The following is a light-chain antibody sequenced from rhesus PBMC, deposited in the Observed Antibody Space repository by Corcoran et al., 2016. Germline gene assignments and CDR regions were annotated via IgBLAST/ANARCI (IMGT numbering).Light chain of an antibody. J-gene: IGKJ1*01. V-gene: IGKV1-32*01. CDR3: QQYNSLPWT. CDR1: QGISSH. Sequence: DIQMTQSPSSLSASVGDRVTITCRASQGISSHLNWYQQKPGKAPKLLFYYAKRLGGGVTSRFSGSGSGTECTLTISGLRPEDVATYYCQQYNSLPWTFGQGTKVEIK. CDR2: YAK.